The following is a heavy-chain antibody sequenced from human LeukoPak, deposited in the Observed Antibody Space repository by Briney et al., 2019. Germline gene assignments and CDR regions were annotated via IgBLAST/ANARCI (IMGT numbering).Heavy chain of an antibody. Sequence: GGSLRLSCAASGLPFSSYSMTWVRQAPGKGLEWVSSISSSSSYIYYADSVKGRFTISRDNAKNSLYLQMNSLRAEDTAVYYCARAHVRDYGDYVVSGDWFDPWGQGTLVPVSS. D-gene: IGHD4-17*01. CDR3: ARAHVRDYGDYVVSGDWFDP. J-gene: IGHJ5*02. CDR1: GLPFSSYS. V-gene: IGHV3-21*01. CDR2: ISSSSSYI.